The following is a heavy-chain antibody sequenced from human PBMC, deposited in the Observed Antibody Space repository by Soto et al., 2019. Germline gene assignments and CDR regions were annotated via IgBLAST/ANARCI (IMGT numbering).Heavy chain of an antibody. Sequence: SETLSLTCTVSGGSISSYYWSWIRQPPGKGLEWIGYIYYSRSTNYNPSLKSRVTISVDTSKNQFALKLSSVTAADTAVYSCASHFNDRELPVKGVYAFDIWGQGTMVTVSS. D-gene: IGHD3-22*01. CDR1: GGSISSYY. V-gene: IGHV4-59*08. J-gene: IGHJ3*02. CDR3: ASHFNDRELPVKGVYAFDI. CDR2: IYYSRST.